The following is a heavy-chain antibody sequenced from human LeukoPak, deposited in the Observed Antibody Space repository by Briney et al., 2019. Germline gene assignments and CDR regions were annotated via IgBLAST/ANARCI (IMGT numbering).Heavy chain of an antibody. CDR2: ISGGSIYI. V-gene: IGHV3-21*01. J-gene: IGHJ5*02. CDR1: GFNFSNYN. Sequence: GGSLRLSCAASGFNFSNYNMNWVRQAPGKGLEWVSSISGGSIYIYYAASVKGRFTISGDNAKNSLYLQMNSLRAEDTAVYYCAREGEYSPGGLDPWGQGTLVTVSS. CDR3: AREGEYSPGGLDP. D-gene: IGHD5-18*01.